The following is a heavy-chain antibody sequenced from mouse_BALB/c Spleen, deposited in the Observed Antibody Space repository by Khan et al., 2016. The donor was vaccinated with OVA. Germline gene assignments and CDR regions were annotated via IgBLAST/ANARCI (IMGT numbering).Heavy chain of an antibody. CDR1: GFSLTNYG. CDR3: GRQAYYHYNIMDY. J-gene: IGHJ4*01. Sequence: QVQLKESGPGLVAPSQSLSITCTISGFSLTNYGVYWVRQPLRKGLEWRVVIWSDGSTTYNSALKSRLTISKSNSKSKLFLIMISPQTNDTTVCFCGRQAYYHYNIMDYWGQGTSVTVSS. V-gene: IGHV2-6-1*01. D-gene: IGHD2-4*01. CDR2: IWSDGST.